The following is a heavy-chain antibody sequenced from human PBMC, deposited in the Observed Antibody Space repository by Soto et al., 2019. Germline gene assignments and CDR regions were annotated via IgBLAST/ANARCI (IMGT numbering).Heavy chain of an antibody. J-gene: IGHJ4*02. Sequence: EVQLVESGGGLVKPGGAVRLSCAACGFTFSDYGMNWVRQAPGKGLEWVAFISRSGTSINYADSVKGRFTISRDNAKNSLSLQMNSLRAEDTAVYYCASFIDGDSGDFWGQGTLVTVSS. CDR2: ISRSGTSI. D-gene: IGHD4-17*01. V-gene: IGHV3-21*01. CDR3: ASFIDGDSGDF. CDR1: GFTFSDYG.